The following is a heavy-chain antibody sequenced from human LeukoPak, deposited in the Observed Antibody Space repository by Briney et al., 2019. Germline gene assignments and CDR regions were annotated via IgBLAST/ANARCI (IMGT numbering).Heavy chain of an antibody. D-gene: IGHD3-16*01. V-gene: IGHV3-23*01. J-gene: IGHJ4*02. CDR1: GFTFSSYA. Sequence: PGGSLRLSCAASGFTFSSYAMSWVRQAPGKGLEWVSAISGSGGSTYYADSVKGRFTISRDNAKNSLYLQMNSLRAEDTAVYYCARDEIEGGAFDYWGQGTLVTVSS. CDR2: ISGSGGST. CDR3: ARDEIEGGAFDY.